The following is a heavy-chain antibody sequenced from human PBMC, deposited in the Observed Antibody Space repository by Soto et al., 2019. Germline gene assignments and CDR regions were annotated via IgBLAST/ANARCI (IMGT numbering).Heavy chain of an antibody. CDR2: XXYDGSNK. Sequence: QVQLVESGGGVVQPGRSLRLSCAASGFTFSSYGMHWVRQXPXXXLXXXXXXXYDGSNKYYADSVKGRFTISRDNSKNTLYLQMNSLRAEDTAVYYCAKXQXYCSSTSCYVVGGFDYWGQGTLVTVSS. J-gene: IGHJ4*02. V-gene: IGHV3-30*18. CDR3: AKXQXYCSSTSCYVVGGFDY. CDR1: GFTFSSYG. D-gene: IGHD2-2*01.